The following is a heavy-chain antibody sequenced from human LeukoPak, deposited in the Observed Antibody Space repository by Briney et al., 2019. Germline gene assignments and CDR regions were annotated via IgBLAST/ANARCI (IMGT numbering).Heavy chain of an antibody. CDR2: ISAYDGNT. Sequence: ASVKVSCTASGYSFSSYGISWVRQAPGQGLEWMGWISAYDGNTNYPQKLQGRVTMTTDTSTTTAYMELRSLTSDDTAVYYYARDCSSTSCYGFMDVWGKGTTVTVSS. CDR3: ARDCSSTSCYGFMDV. D-gene: IGHD2-2*01. V-gene: IGHV1-18*01. J-gene: IGHJ6*03. CDR1: GYSFSSYG.